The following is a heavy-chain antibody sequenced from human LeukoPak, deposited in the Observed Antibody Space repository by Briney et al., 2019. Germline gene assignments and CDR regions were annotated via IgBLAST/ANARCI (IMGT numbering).Heavy chain of an antibody. J-gene: IGHJ4*02. D-gene: IGHD3-9*01. CDR2: IGPNGAST. V-gene: IGHV3-64D*06. CDR1: GFTFSNHF. CDR3: VKDLTGTWSFDY. Sequence: GGSLRLSCSTSGFTFSNHFMHWVHQAPGKGLEYVSSIGPNGASTLYADSVKGRFTISRDNSMNALYLQLTSLRLEDTALYYCVKDLTGTWSFDYWGQGTLVTVSS.